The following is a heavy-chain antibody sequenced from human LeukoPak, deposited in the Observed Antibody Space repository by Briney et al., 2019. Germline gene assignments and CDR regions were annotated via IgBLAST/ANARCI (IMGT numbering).Heavy chain of an antibody. V-gene: IGHV1-69*02. CDR1: GGTFSTYT. J-gene: IGHJ4*02. D-gene: IGHD3-3*01. CDR2: IITTLGIA. Sequence: SVKVSCKASGGTFSTYTMIWVRQATGQGLEWMGRIITTLGIANYAQKFQGRVTITADKSTSTAYMELRSLRSDDTAVYYCARTIFGVVTAFDYWGQGTLVTVSS. CDR3: ARTIFGVVTAFDY.